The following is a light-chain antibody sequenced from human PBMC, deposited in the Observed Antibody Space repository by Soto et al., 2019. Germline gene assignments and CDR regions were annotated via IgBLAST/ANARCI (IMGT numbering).Light chain of an antibody. J-gene: IGLJ1*01. V-gene: IGLV2-14*01. CDR2: EVT. CDR3: SSFTSSSTSV. CDR1: SSDVGGYDY. Sequence: QSVLTQPASVSGAPGQSITISCTCTSSDVGGYDYVSWYQQHAAKAPKLVIYEVTERPSGVSTRFSGSKSGNTASLTISGLRADDEADYYCSSFTSSSTSVFGTGTKVTVL.